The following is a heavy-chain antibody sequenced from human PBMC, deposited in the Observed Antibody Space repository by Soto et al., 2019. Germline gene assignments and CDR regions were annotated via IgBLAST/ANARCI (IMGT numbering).Heavy chain of an antibody. Sequence: EVQLLESGGGLVQPGGSLRLSCAASGFTFDNYDMNWVRQAPGKGLEWLSHISGSGGRTEYGDSATGRLTISRDNYRKTLNLQMTSLRGEDTAIYYCAKMARDGYISPIDYRGQGTLVTVSS. J-gene: IGHJ4*02. CDR3: AKMARDGYISPIDY. V-gene: IGHV3-23*01. CDR1: GFTFDNYD. CDR2: ISGSGGRT. D-gene: IGHD5-12*01.